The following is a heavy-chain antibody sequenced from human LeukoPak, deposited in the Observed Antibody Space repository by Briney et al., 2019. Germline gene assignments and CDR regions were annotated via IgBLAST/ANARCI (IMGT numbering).Heavy chain of an antibody. V-gene: IGHV4-61*02. CDR3: GAFGGHRTCYYMDV. CDR1: GGSISSGSYY. CDR2: IYTSGST. Sequence: SQTLSLTCTVSGGSISSGSYYWSWIRQPAGKGLEWIGRIYTSGSTNYNPSLKSRVTISVDTSKNQFSLKLSSVTAADTAVYYCGAFGGHRTCYYMDVWGKGTTVTVSS. J-gene: IGHJ6*03. D-gene: IGHD3-16*01.